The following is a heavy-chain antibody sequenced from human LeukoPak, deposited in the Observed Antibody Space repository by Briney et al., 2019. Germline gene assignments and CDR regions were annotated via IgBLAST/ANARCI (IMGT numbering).Heavy chain of an antibody. J-gene: IGHJ3*02. CDR1: GFTFSSYA. D-gene: IGHD3-22*01. CDR2: ISYDGSNK. CDR3: SRDANYYDSSRHYFDAFDI. Sequence: GGSLRLSCAAAGFTFSSYAMHWVRQAPGKGLEWVAVISYDGSNKYYADSVKGRFTISRDNVKNSLSLEMNNLRAEDTAVYYCSRDANYYDSSRHYFDAFDIWGQGTMVTVSS. V-gene: IGHV3-30*04.